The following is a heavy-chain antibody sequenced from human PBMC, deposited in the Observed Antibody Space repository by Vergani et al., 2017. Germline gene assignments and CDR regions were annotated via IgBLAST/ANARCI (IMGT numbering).Heavy chain of an antibody. CDR2: MLPDSGDT. Sequence: QVQLVQSGPEVKKPGASVKISCKASGYTFTSFDIHWVRQATGQGLEWLGWMLPDSGDTTYAQAFQGRVAITRDTSINTAYLDLSSLRSEDTAVYYCTKGSRGYTGYFFDYWGQGTLATVSS. J-gene: IGHJ4*02. V-gene: IGHV1-8*01. D-gene: IGHD5-12*01. CDR3: TKGSRGYTGYFFDY. CDR1: GYTFTSFD.